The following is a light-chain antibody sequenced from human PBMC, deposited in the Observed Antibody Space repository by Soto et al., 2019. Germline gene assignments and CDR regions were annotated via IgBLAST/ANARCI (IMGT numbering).Light chain of an antibody. J-gene: IGKJ4*01. V-gene: IGKV3-20*01. Sequence: EIVLKQSPGPLSLSPGERATLSCRASQSVSSTYLAWYQQRPGRAPRLLIYGASSRATGIPDRFSGSGSGTDFTLTISRLEPEDFAVYYCQQYAGSPLAFGGGTKVEIK. CDR2: GAS. CDR3: QQYAGSPLA. CDR1: QSVSSTY.